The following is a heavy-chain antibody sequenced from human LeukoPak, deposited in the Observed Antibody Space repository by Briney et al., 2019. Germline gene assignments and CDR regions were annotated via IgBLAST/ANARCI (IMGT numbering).Heavy chain of an antibody. Sequence: APVKVSCKASGYTFTSYGISWVRQAPGQGLEWMGWISAYNGNTNYAQKFQGRVTMTRDTSISTAFMELNTLRSDDTAVYYCARVTVPGAIAYWGQGTLVTVSS. V-gene: IGHV1-18*01. D-gene: IGHD2/OR15-2a*01. J-gene: IGHJ4*02. CDR2: ISAYNGNT. CDR3: ARVTVPGAIAY. CDR1: GYTFTSYG.